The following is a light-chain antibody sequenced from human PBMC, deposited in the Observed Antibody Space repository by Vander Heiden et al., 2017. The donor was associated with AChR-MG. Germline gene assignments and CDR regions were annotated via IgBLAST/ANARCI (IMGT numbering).Light chain of an antibody. J-gene: IGLJ2*01. CDR1: GSDVGGYEY. Sequence: QSALTQPASVSGSPGQSITISCSGTGSDVGGYEYVSWYPQTPGRAPKLIIFEVTNRPSGVSNRFSGSKSGYTASLTISGLQPEDEAVYFCMSYTEMNTIIFGGGTKVTVL. CDR3: MSYTEMNTII. CDR2: EVT. V-gene: IGLV2-14*01.